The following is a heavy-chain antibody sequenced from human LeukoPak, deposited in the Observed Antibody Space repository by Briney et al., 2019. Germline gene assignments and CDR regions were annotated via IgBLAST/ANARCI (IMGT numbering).Heavy chain of an antibody. J-gene: IGHJ4*02. CDR1: GGSISSSSYS. V-gene: IGHV4-39*01. Sequence: SETLSLTCTVSGGSISSSSYSWGWIRQPPGKGLEWIASISHSGSTFYNPSLKSRVTISLDTSKNQFSLKLSSVTAADTAVYYCARHVCGGDCYSFDYWGQGTLVSVSS. CDR3: ARHVCGGDCYSFDY. D-gene: IGHD2-21*02. CDR2: ISHSGST.